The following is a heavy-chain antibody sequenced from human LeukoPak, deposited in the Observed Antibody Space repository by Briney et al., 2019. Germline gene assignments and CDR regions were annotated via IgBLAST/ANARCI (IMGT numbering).Heavy chain of an antibody. CDR2: INHSGST. V-gene: IGHV4-34*01. J-gene: IGHJ5*02. CDR3: ARGLGVASITMVRGRVRFDP. CDR1: GGSFSGYY. D-gene: IGHD3-10*01. Sequence: PSETLSLTCAVYGGSFSGYYWSWIRQPPGKGLEWIGEINHSGSTNYNPSLKSRVTISVDTSKNQFSLKLSSVTAADTAVYYCARGLGVASITMVRGRVRFDPWGQGTLVTVSS.